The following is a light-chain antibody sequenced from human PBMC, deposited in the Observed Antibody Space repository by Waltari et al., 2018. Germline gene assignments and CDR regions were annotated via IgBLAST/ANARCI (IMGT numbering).Light chain of an antibody. CDR3: QQYYSRRT. Sequence: DIVMTQSPDSLAVSRGERATINCKSSHSILYSSNDKNYLAWYQQKPGQTPKLLIYWASTRHSGVPDRFSGSGSARDFTLTISSLQAEDVAVYYCQQYYSRRTFGQGTRVEIK. J-gene: IGKJ1*01. CDR2: WAS. V-gene: IGKV4-1*01. CDR1: HSILYSSNDKNY.